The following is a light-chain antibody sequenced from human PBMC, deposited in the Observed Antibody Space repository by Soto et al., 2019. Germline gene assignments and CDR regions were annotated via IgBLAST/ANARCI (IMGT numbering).Light chain of an antibody. Sequence: DIQMTQSPSSLSASVGDRVTITCRASQSISSWLAWYQQKPGKAPKLLIYKASSLESAVPSRFSGSGSGTDFTLTISKLEAGDVAVYYCQQYDTSDTWTFGQGTKVDIK. CDR2: KAS. V-gene: IGKV1-5*03. CDR1: QSISSW. J-gene: IGKJ1*01. CDR3: QQYDTSDTWT.